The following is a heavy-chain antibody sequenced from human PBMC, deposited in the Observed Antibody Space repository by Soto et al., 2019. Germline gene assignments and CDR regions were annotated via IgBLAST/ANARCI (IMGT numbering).Heavy chain of an antibody. Sequence: HPGGSLRLSCAASGFTFSSSGMHWVRQAPGKGLEWVAVISYNGTYKYYADSVKGRFTISRDNSKNTLFLQLNSLRAEDTAVYYCAKSPPTVAGYFDYWGQGTLVTVSS. J-gene: IGHJ4*02. CDR2: ISYNGTYK. CDR1: GFTFSSSG. D-gene: IGHD6-19*01. CDR3: AKSPPTVAGYFDY. V-gene: IGHV3-30*18.